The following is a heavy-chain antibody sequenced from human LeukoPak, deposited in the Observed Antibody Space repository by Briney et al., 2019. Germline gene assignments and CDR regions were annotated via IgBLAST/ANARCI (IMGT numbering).Heavy chain of an antibody. CDR3: ARHGAMAKNYYLDY. CDR2: IYYSGST. V-gene: IGHV4-39*01. CDR1: GGSISSSSYY. D-gene: IGHD5-18*01. Sequence: SETLSLTCTVSGGSISSSSYYWGWIRQPPGKGLEWIGSIYYSGSTYYNPSLKSRVTISVDTSKNRFSLKLSSVTAADTAVYYCARHGAMAKNYYLDYWGQGTLVTVSS. J-gene: IGHJ4*02.